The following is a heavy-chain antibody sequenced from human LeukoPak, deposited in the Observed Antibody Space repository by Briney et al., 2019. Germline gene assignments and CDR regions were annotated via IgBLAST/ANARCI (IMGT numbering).Heavy chain of an antibody. CDR2: INHSGST. V-gene: IGHV4-34*01. D-gene: IGHD3-16*02. Sequence: SETLSLTCAVYGGSFSGYYWSWIRRPPGKGLEWIGEINHSGSTNYNPSLKSRVTISVDTSKNQFSLKLSSVTAADTAVYYCARGLTVYDYIWGSYRSRSWFDPWGQGTLVTVSS. J-gene: IGHJ5*02. CDR1: GGSFSGYY. CDR3: ARGLTVYDYIWGSYRSRSWFDP.